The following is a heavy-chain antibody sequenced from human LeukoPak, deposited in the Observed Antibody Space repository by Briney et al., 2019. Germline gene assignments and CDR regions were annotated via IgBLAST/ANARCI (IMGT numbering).Heavy chain of an antibody. J-gene: IGHJ4*02. CDR3: ARGRAAGIPFDY. CDR1: GYTFTSYY. Sequence: ASVKVSCKASGYTFTSYYMHWVRQATGQGLEWMGWMNPNSGNTGYAQKFQGRVTMTRNTSISTAYMELSSLRSEGTAVYYCARGRAAGIPFDYWGQGTLVTVSS. CDR2: MNPNSGNT. D-gene: IGHD6-13*01. V-gene: IGHV1-8*02.